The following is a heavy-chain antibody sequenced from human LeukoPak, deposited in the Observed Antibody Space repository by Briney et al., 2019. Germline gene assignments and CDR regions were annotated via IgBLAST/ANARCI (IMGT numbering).Heavy chain of an antibody. V-gene: IGHV3-33*01. CDR2: IWYDGTNK. J-gene: IGHJ1*01. CDR1: GFTFSSYG. Sequence: GGSLRLSCAASGFTFSSYGMHWVRQAPGKGLDWVAVIWYDGTNKYYADSVKGRFTISRDNSKNTLYLQMNSLRAEDTAVYYCARTASRGPQSAESFHHWGQGTLVTVSS. CDR3: ARTASRGPQSAESFHH.